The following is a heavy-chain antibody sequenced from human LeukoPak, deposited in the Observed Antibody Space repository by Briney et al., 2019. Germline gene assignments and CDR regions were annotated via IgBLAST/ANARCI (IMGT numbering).Heavy chain of an antibody. D-gene: IGHD3-22*01. CDR1: GFTFSSYA. CDR2: ISGSGGST. V-gene: IGHV3-23*01. Sequence: PGGSLRLSCAASGFTFSSYAMSWVRQAPGRGPEWVSAISGSGGSTYYADTVKGRFTISRDNSKNTLYLQMNSLRAEDTAAYYCAKGYYYDSSGYSVAFDIWGQGTMVTVSS. CDR3: AKGYYYDSSGYSVAFDI. J-gene: IGHJ3*02.